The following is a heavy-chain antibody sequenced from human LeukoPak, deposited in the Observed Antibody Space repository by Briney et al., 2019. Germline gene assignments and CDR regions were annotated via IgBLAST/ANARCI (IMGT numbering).Heavy chain of an antibody. CDR1: GFTFSSYS. D-gene: IGHD3-10*01. CDR3: ARDRNYGSGSYSP. J-gene: IGHJ5*02. Sequence: PGGSLRLSCAASGFTFSSYSMNWVRQAPGKGLEWVSSISSSSSYIYYAYSVKGRFTISRDNAKNSLYLQMNSLRAEDTAVYYCARDRNYGSGSYSPWGQGTLVTVSS. CDR2: ISSSSSYI. V-gene: IGHV3-21*01.